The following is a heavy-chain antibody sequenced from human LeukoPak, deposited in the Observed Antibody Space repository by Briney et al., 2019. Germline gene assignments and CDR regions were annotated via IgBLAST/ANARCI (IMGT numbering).Heavy chain of an antibody. CDR1: GFTFGDYA. J-gene: IGHJ6*02. CDR3: TREATRAAAGHTYYYYGMDV. Sequence: QPGRSLRLSCTASGFTFGDYAMSWVRQAPGKGLEWVGFIRSKAYGGTTEYAASVKGRFTISRDDSKSIAYLQMNSLKTEDTAVYYCTREATRAAAGHTYYYYGMDVWGQGTTVTVSS. V-gene: IGHV3-49*04. CDR2: IRSKAYGGTT. D-gene: IGHD6-13*01.